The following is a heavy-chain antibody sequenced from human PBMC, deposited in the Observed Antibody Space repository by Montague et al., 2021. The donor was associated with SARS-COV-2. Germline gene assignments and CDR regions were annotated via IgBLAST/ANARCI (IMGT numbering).Heavy chain of an antibody. J-gene: IGHJ5*02. CDR3: ARDARRYCSGGFCLNWFDP. Sequence: SLRLSCAASGFTFNNFGMNWVRQAPGKGLEWVAVIWYDGSNKYYADSVKGRFTISRDNSKKMLYLQMNSLRAEDTAVYFCARDARRYCSGGFCLNWFDPWGQGTQVTVSS. CDR1: GFTFNNFG. CDR2: IWYDGSNK. D-gene: IGHD2-15*01. V-gene: IGHV3-33*01.